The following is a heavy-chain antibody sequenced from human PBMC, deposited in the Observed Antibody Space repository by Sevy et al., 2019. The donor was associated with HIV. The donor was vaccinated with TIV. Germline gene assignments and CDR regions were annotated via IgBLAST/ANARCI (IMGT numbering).Heavy chain of an antibody. V-gene: IGHV3-21*01. J-gene: IGHJ4*02. Sequence: GGSLRLSCAASGFTFSSYSMHWVRQAPGKGLEWVSSINSISTYIYYADSVKGRFTISRDNAKNSLYLQMNSLRAEDTAVYYCARGPDYYDSSGYYYQWCQGTLVTVSS. CDR3: ARGPDYYDSSGYYYQ. CDR1: GFTFSSYS. CDR2: INSISTYI. D-gene: IGHD3-22*01.